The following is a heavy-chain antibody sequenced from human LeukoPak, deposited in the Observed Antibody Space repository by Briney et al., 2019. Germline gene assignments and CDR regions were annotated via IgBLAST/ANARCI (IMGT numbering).Heavy chain of an antibody. CDR2: ISSSSSYI. D-gene: IGHD4-17*01. CDR1: GFTFCSYS. J-gene: IGHJ4*02. Sequence: GGSLRLSCAASGFTFCSYSMNWVRQAPGKGLEWVSSISSSSSYIYYADSVKGRFTISRDNAKNSLYLQMNSLRAEDTAVYYCARDTVTSLFGSDYWGQGTLVTVSS. V-gene: IGHV3-21*01. CDR3: ARDTVTSLFGSDY.